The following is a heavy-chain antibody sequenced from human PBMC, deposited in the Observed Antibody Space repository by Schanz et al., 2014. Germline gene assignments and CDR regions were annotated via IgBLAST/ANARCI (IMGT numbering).Heavy chain of an antibody. V-gene: IGHV3-11*01. CDR1: GFTFSDHY. CDR3: VRDAYLQIRGTVFDS. Sequence: QVQLVESGGGLVKPGGSLRLSCAASGFTFSDHYMAWIRQAPGKGLEWVSIISNTGTFIYYAGSVRGRFVISRDNAKSSLFLQMKGLRAEDTAVYYCVRDAYLQIRGTVFDSWGPGNLVTVSS. CDR2: ISNTGTFI. J-gene: IGHJ4*02. D-gene: IGHD1-1*01.